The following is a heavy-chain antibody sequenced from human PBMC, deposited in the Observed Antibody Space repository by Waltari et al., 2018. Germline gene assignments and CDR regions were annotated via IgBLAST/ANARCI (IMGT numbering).Heavy chain of an antibody. V-gene: IGHV1-18*01. Sequence: SAYNGNTNYAQKLQGRVTMTTDTSTSTAYMELRSLRSDDTAVYYCARRRSSGYLDYWGQGTLVTVSS. CDR2: SAYNGNT. J-gene: IGHJ4*02. CDR3: ARRRSSGYLDY. D-gene: IGHD3-22*01.